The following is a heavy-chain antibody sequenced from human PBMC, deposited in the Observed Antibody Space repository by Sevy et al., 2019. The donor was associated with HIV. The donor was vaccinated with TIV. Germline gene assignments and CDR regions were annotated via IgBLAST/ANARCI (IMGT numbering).Heavy chain of an antibody. D-gene: IGHD3-10*01. J-gene: IGHJ5*02. V-gene: IGHV3-11*01. CDR3: ARGEYFGELGNWFDP. CDR1: GFTFSDYY. CDR2: ISGSATFI. Sequence: GGSLRLSCEASGFTFSDYYMSWIRQAPGKGLEWVSYISGSATFIHYADSLQGRFTISRDNAKNSLYLQMNSLRAEDTAVYYCARGEYFGELGNWFDPWGQGTLVTVSS.